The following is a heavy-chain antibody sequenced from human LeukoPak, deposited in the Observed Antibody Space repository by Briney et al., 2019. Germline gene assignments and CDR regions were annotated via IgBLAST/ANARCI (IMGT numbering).Heavy chain of an antibody. J-gene: IGHJ4*02. CDR3: AKAQWGLDGYKDY. Sequence: GGSLRLSCAASGFTFSSYGMHWVRQAPGKGLEWVAVISYDGSNKYYADSVKGRFTISRDNSKNTLYLQMNSLGAEDTAVYYCAKAQWGLDGYKDYWGQGTLVTVSS. D-gene: IGHD5-24*01. V-gene: IGHV3-30*18. CDR1: GFTFSSYG. CDR2: ISYDGSNK.